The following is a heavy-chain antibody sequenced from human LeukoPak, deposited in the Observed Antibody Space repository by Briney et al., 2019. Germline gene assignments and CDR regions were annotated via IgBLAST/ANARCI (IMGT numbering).Heavy chain of an antibody. CDR1: GFTFSSYG. J-gene: IGHJ6*02. V-gene: IGHV3-33*01. CDR3: ARDVVGSSNNGMDV. D-gene: IGHD6-13*01. CDR2: IWYDGSNK. Sequence: PGGSLRLSCAASGFTFSSYGMHWVRQAPGKGLEWVAVIWYDGSNKYYADSVKGRFTISRDNSKNTLYLQMNSLRAEDTAVYYCARDVVGSSNNGMDVWGQGTTVTVSS.